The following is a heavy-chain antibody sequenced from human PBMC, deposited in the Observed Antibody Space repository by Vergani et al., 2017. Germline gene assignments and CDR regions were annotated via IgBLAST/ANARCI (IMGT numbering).Heavy chain of an antibody. D-gene: IGHD4-23*01. CDR1: GFTFSSYG. Sequence: QVQLVESGGGVVQPGRSLRLSCAASGFTFSSYGMHWVRQAPGKGLEWVAVIWYDGSNKYYADSVKGRFTISRDNSKNTLYLQMNSLRAEDTAVYYCARDAGGNSPNYYYYMDVWGKGTTVTFSS. J-gene: IGHJ6*03. CDR2: IWYDGSNK. V-gene: IGHV3-33*01. CDR3: ARDAGGNSPNYYYYMDV.